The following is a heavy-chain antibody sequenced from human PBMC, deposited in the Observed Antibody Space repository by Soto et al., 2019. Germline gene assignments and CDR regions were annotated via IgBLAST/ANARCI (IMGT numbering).Heavy chain of an antibody. CDR1: GGSISSYY. CDR2: IYYSGST. CDR3: ARDKGRDYYGMDV. J-gene: IGHJ6*02. V-gene: IGHV4-59*01. Sequence: SETLSLTCTVSGGSISSYYWSWIRQPPGKGLEWIGYIYYSGSTNYNPSLKSRVTISVDTSKNQFSLKLSSVTAADTAVYYCARDKGRDYYGMDVWGQGTTVTVSS.